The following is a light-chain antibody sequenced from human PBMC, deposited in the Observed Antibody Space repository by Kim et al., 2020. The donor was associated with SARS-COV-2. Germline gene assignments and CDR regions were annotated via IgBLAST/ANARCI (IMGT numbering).Light chain of an antibody. J-gene: IGLJ3*02. CDR1: SGHSNYA. CDR3: QISLV. Sequence: QPVLTQSPSASASLGASVTLTCTLSSGHSNYAIAWHQQQPDKGPLYLMKVNSDGSHTKGDGIPDRFSGSSSGAERYLTISSLQSEYEADYYCQISLVFGGGTQLTVL. CDR2: VNSDGSH. V-gene: IGLV4-69*01.